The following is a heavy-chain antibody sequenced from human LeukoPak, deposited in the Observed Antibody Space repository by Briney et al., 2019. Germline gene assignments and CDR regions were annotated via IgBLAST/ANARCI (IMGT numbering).Heavy chain of an antibody. CDR3: AREGVFQAGPFYYYYYMDV. CDR2: IKQDGSEK. D-gene: IGHD6-19*01. V-gene: IGHV3-7*01. J-gene: IGHJ6*03. CDR1: GFTFSSYW. Sequence: AGGSLRLSCAASGFTFSSYWMSWVRQAPGRGLEWVANIKQDGSEKYYVDSVKGRFTISRDNAKNSLYLQMNSLRAEDTAVYYCAREGVFQAGPFYYYYYMDVWGKGTTVTISS.